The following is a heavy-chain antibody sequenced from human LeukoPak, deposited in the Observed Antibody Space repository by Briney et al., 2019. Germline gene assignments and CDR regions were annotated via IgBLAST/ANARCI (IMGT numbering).Heavy chain of an antibody. Sequence: SVKVSCKASGGAFSSYAFSWVRQAPGQGIEWMGRIIPILGIGNYAKKFQGRVMITADKSTNTAYLQMSSLRSGDTAVSYCANNYDSSGYLHLPDLNWGQGTLVTVSS. V-gene: IGHV1-69*04. D-gene: IGHD3-22*01. CDR3: ANNYDSSGYLHLPDLN. J-gene: IGHJ4*02. CDR1: GGAFSSYA. CDR2: IIPILGIG.